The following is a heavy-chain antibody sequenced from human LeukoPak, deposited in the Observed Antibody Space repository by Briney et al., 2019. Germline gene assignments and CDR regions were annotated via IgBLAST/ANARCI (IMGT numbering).Heavy chain of an antibody. CDR2: ISYSGTT. CDR1: GGSISSGRYY. D-gene: IGHD1-14*01. CDR3: ARGPRNHQFDY. J-gene: IGHJ4*02. Sequence: SETLSLTCAVYGGSISSGRYYWSWIRQHPGKGLEWIGYISYSGTTYYSPSLKSRLTISVDTSKNQFSLKLSSVTAADTAVYYCARGPRNHQFDYWGQGTLVTVSS. V-gene: IGHV4-31*11.